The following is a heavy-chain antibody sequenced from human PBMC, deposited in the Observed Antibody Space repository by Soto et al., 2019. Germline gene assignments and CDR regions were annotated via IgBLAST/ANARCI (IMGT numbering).Heavy chain of an antibody. Sequence: SETLSLTCTVSGGSISSGGYYWSWIRQHPGKGLEWIGYIYHSGTTYYNPSLKSRATISVDTSKNQFSLKLSSVTAADTAVYYCARDPYGSTKRYFDYWGQGTLVTVSS. CDR2: IYHSGTT. V-gene: IGHV4-31*03. CDR3: ARDPYGSTKRYFDY. J-gene: IGHJ4*02. D-gene: IGHD3-10*01. CDR1: GGSISSGGYY.